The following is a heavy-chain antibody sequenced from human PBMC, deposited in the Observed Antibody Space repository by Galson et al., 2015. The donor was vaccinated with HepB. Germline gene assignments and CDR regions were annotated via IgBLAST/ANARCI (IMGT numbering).Heavy chain of an antibody. CDR1: GFTFSSYG. D-gene: IGHD6-13*01. Sequence: SLRLSCAASGFTFSSYGMHWVRQAPGKGLEWVAVIWYDGSNKYYADSVKGRFTISRDNSKNTLYLQMNSLRAEDTAVYYCARDRLGIAAAGTYHHFDYWGQGTLVTVSS. CDR2: IWYDGSNK. CDR3: ARDRLGIAAAGTYHHFDY. J-gene: IGHJ4*02. V-gene: IGHV3-33*01.